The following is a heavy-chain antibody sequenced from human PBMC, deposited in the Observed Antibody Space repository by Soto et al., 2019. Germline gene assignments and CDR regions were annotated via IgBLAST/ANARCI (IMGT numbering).Heavy chain of an antibody. J-gene: IGHJ4*02. CDR1: GFSLTNSPVG. CDR2: IYWDDDK. D-gene: IGHD3-10*01. CDR3: AHRLGGSSSNNGFFDF. Sequence: QITLKESGPTLVEPTEALALTCSFSGFSLTNSPVGVGWFRQPPGRALEWLAVIYWDDDKRYNPSLKTRISMTKDTSRNQVALTMTDMEPKDTATYFCAHRLGGSSSNNGFFDFWGQGFPVTVS. V-gene: IGHV2-5*02.